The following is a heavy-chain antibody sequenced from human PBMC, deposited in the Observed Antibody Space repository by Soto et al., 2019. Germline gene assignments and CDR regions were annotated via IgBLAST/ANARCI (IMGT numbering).Heavy chain of an antibody. V-gene: IGHV3-11*01. CDR3: ARDPAVAGHNWFDP. CDR1: GFTFSDYY. D-gene: IGHD6-19*01. J-gene: IGHJ5*02. CDR2: ISSSGSTI. Sequence: GGSLRLSCAAPGFTFSDYYMSWIRQAPGKGLEWVSYISSSGSTIYYADSVKGRFTISRDNAKNSLYLQMNSLRAEDTAVYYCARDPAVAGHNWFDPWGQGTLVTVSS.